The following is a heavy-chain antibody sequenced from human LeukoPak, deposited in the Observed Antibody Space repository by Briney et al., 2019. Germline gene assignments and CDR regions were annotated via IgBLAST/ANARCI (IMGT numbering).Heavy chain of an antibody. J-gene: IGHJ5*02. CDR3: ARVPTLWGWFDP. CDR2: ISGSGGST. Sequence: GGSLRLSCAASGFTFSSYAMSWVRQAPGKGLEWVSAISGSGGSTYYADSVKGRFTISRDNAKNSLYLQMNSLRAEDTAMYYCARVPTLWGWFDPWGQGTLVTVSS. V-gene: IGHV3-23*01. CDR1: GFTFSSYA. D-gene: IGHD3-16*01.